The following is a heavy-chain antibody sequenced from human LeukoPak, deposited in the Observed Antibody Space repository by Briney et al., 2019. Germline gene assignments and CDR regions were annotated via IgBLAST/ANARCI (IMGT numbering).Heavy chain of an antibody. CDR2: ISSSSTYI. D-gene: IGHD3-10*01. CDR1: GFTFSTYN. CDR3: ARDHYGRYYYYMDV. J-gene: IGHJ6*03. Sequence: PGGSLRLSCAASGFTFSTYNMNWVRQAPGKGLEWVSSISSSSTYIYYADSVKGRFTISRDNAKNSLYLQMNYLRAEDTAVYYCARDHYGRYYYYMDVWGKGTTVTISS. V-gene: IGHV3-21*01.